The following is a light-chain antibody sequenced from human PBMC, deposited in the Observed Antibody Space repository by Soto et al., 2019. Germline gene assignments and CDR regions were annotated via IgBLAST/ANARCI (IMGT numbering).Light chain of an antibody. J-gene: IGKJ4*01. V-gene: IGKV3-15*01. CDR3: QQYNNWPPLT. CDR1: QSVSSN. CDR2: GAS. Sequence: EIVMTQSPATLSVSPGERATLSCRASQSVSSNLAWYQQKPGQAPRLLIDGASTRATGIPARFSGSGSETEFTLTISRLQSEDFAVYYCQQYNNWPPLTFGGGTKVEIK.